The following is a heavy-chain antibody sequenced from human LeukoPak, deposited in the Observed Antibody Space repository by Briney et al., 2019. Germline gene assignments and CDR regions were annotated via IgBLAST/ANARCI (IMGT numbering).Heavy chain of an antibody. Sequence: SETLSLTCTVSGGSISSGSYYWSWIRQPAGKGLEWIGRIYTSGSTNYNPSLKSRVTMSVDTSKNQFSLKLSSVTAADTAVYYCARFDVGYSSSPGAFDIWGQGTMVTVSS. CDR1: GGSISSGSYY. CDR2: IYTSGST. D-gene: IGHD6-6*01. J-gene: IGHJ3*02. CDR3: ARFDVGYSSSPGAFDI. V-gene: IGHV4-61*02.